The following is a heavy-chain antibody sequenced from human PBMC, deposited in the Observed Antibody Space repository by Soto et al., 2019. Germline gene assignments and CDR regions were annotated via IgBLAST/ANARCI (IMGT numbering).Heavy chain of an antibody. Sequence: QVQLVQSGAEVKKPGSSVKVSCKASGGTFSSYAISWVRQAPGQGLEWMGGIIPIFGTANYAQKFQGRVTITADESTSTAYMELRSLRSEDTAVYYCARLATSLLGYYFDYWGQGTLVTVSS. D-gene: IGHD5-12*01. CDR3: ARLATSLLGYYFDY. CDR1: GGTFSSYA. CDR2: IIPIFGTA. J-gene: IGHJ4*02. V-gene: IGHV1-69*01.